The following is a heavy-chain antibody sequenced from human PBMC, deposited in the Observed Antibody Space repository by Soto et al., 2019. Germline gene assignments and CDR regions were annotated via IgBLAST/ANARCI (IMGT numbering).Heavy chain of an antibody. D-gene: IGHD3-3*01. CDR2: ISGSGGST. CDR3: AAIRIFLEFFDY. CDR1: GFTFSSYA. V-gene: IGHV3-23*01. Sequence: GGSLRLSCAASGFTFSSYAMSWVRQAPGKGLEWVSAISGSGGSTYYADSVKGRFTISRDNSKNTLYLQMNSLRAEDTAVYYCAAIRIFLEFFDYWGQGTLVTVSS. J-gene: IGHJ4*02.